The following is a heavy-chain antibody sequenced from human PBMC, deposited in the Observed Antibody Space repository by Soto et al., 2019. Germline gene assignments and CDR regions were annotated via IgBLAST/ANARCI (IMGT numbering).Heavy chain of an antibody. V-gene: IGHV4-30-4*01. CDR3: VRDPGRSSVYEIPFDY. CDR1: GGSINSGDYY. Sequence: SETLSLTCTVSGGSINSGDYYWSWIRQSPGKGLEWIGYIYHNGRTLYNPSLKSRVSISLDTSKNQFSLTLTTVTAADTAVYYCVRDPGRSSVYEIPFDYWGPVTLVTVS. D-gene: IGHD5-12*01. J-gene: IGHJ4*02. CDR2: IYHNGRT.